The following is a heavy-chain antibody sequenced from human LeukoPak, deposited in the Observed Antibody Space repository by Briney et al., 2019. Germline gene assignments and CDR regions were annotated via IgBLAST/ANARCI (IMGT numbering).Heavy chain of an antibody. Sequence: GRSLRLSCAASRFTFSNYGMHWVRQAPGKGLEWVAFVSYDANTKYYADSVKGRFTISRDNSRNTLYLEMNSLRAEDTAVYYCAKDVRHCISNSCWQDYWGQGVPVTVSS. CDR1: RFTFSNYG. J-gene: IGHJ4*02. D-gene: IGHD2-2*01. CDR3: AKDVRHCISNSCWQDY. CDR2: VSYDANTK. V-gene: IGHV3-30*18.